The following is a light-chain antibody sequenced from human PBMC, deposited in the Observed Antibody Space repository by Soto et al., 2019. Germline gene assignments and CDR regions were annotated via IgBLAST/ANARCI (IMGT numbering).Light chain of an antibody. J-gene: IGLJ1*01. V-gene: IGLV2-14*01. CDR3: SSYTSSSTSYV. Sequence: QSLLTQHASLSGSPGQSITISCTGTSSDVGGYNYVSWYQQHPGKAPKLMIYEVSNRPSGVSNRFSGSKSGNTASLTISGLQAEDEADYYCSSYTSSSTSYVFGTGTKVTVL. CDR1: SSDVGGYNY. CDR2: EVS.